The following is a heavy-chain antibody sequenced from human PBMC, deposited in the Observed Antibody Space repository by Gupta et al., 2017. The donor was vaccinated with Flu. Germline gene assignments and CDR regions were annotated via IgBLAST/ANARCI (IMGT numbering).Heavy chain of an antibody. CDR1: GFTFSSYA. D-gene: IGHD2-2*01. CDR2: ISGSGGST. J-gene: IGHJ4*02. CDR3: AKVRKDIVVVPAGALGY. Sequence: EVQLLESGGGLVQPGGSLRLSCAASGFTFSSYAMSWVCQAPGKGLEWVAAISGSGGSTYYADSVKGRFTISRDNSKNTLYLQMNSLRAEETAVYYCAKVRKDIVVVPAGALGYWGQGTLVTVSS. V-gene: IGHV3-23*01.